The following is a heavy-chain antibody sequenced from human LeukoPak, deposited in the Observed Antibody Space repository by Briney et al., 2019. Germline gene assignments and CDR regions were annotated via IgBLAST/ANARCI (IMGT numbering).Heavy chain of an antibody. Sequence: GGSRRLSCAASGFTFSNYAMHWVRQAPGKGLEWVAVVSDDGRNKYYADSVKGRFSISRDNSKNTLFLQMNSLRAEGTAIYYCARDDPESTTTPFGYWGQGTLVTVSS. CDR2: VSDDGRNK. V-gene: IGHV3-30*04. J-gene: IGHJ4*02. CDR1: GFTFSNYA. D-gene: IGHD4-17*01. CDR3: ARDDPESTTTPFGY.